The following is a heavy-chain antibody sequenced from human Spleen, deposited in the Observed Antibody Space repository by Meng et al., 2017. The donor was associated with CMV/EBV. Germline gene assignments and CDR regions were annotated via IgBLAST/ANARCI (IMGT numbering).Heavy chain of an antibody. Sequence: SYAIRWVRQAPGQGLEWMGGIIPIFGTANYAQKFQGRVTITTDESTSTAYMELSSLRSEDTAVYYCARGGPYYYDSSGYYTYYFDYWGQGTLVTVSS. D-gene: IGHD3-22*01. CDR2: IIPIFGTA. V-gene: IGHV1-69*05. CDR3: ARGGPYYYDSSGYYTYYFDY. CDR1: SYA. J-gene: IGHJ4*02.